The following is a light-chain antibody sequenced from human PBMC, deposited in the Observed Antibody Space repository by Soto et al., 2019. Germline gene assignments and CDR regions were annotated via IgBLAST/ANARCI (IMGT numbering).Light chain of an antibody. CDR3: QQYGRSPTT. CDR1: QSVSSSY. V-gene: IGKV3-20*01. CDR2: GAS. J-gene: IGKJ1*01. Sequence: EIVLTQSPGTLSLSPGERATLSCRASQSVSSSYLAWYQQKPGQAPRLLIYGASSRATGIPDRFSGSGSGTDFTLTSSRLEPEDFAVYYCQQYGRSPTTFGQGTKVEIK.